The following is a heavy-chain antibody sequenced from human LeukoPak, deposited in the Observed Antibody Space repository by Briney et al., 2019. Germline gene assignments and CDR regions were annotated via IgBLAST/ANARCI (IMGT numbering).Heavy chain of an antibody. CDR3: AKDLSYDFWSGSWDY. J-gene: IGHJ4*02. Sequence: GGSLRLSCAASGFTFSSYGMHWVRQAPGKGLEWVAVISYDGSNKYYADSVKGRFTISRDNSKNTLYLQMNSLRAEDTAVYYCAKDLSYDFWSGSWDYWGQGTLVTVSS. V-gene: IGHV3-30*18. CDR2: ISYDGSNK. D-gene: IGHD3-3*01. CDR1: GFTFSSYG.